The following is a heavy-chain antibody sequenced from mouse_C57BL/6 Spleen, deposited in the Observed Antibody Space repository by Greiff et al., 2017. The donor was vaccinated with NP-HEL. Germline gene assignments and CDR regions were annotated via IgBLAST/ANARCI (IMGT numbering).Heavy chain of an antibody. CDR3: ASYDYDPFAY. V-gene: IGHV1-82*01. D-gene: IGHD2-4*01. CDR1: GYAFSSSW. J-gene: IGHJ3*01. CDR2: IYPGDGDT. Sequence: QVQLQQSGPELVKPGASVKISCKASGYAFSSSWMNWVKQRPGKGLEWIGRIYPGDGDTNYNGKFKGKATLTADKSSSTAYMQLSSLTSEDSEVYFCASYDYDPFAYWGQGTLVTVSA.